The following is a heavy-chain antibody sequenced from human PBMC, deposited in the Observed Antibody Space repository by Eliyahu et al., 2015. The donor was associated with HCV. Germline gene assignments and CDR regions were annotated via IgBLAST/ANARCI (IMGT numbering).Heavy chain of an antibody. J-gene: IGHJ2*01. CDR2: ISXGGGTT. CDR1: GFTFSTXD. Sequence: EVQLVESGGGSVQPGGSLRLSXVASGFTFSTXDMSWVRLAXGKGLQWVSAISXGGGTTYADSVKGRFTSSRDNSKNTLFLQMNSLRAEDTAVYYCAKVLTSWYFDLWGRGTLVTVSS. V-gene: IGHV3-23*04. CDR3: AKVLTSWYFDL. D-gene: IGHD2/OR15-2a*01.